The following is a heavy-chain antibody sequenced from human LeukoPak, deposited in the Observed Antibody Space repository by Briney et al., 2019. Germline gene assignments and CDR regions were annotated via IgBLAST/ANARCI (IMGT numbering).Heavy chain of an antibody. V-gene: IGHV4-61*02. CDR2: IYTSGST. CDR1: GGSISSGNYY. Sequence: SSETLSLTCTVSGGSISSGNYYWSWIRQPAGKGLEWIGRIYTSGSTNYNPSLKSRVTISIDTSKNQFSLKLSSVTAADTAVYYCARDRGYCSGASCYSPLDWGQGTLVTVSS. J-gene: IGHJ4*02. CDR3: ARDRGYCSGASCYSPLD. D-gene: IGHD2-15*01.